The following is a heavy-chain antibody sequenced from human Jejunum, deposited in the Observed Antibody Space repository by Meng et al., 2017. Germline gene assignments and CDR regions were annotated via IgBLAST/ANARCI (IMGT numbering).Heavy chain of an antibody. D-gene: IGHD7-27*01. CDR2: AST. CDR3: ARDHWGSLDY. Sequence: VTLQGSGPGLGRPPETLSLVCAVSGGSASSSGYQWGWIRQPPGKGLEWIGYASTNYNPSLKSRVTISVDTSKNQFSLKLTSVTAADTAVYYCARDHWGSLDYWGQGVLVTVSS. CDR1: GGSASSSGYQ. V-gene: IGHV4-61*08. J-gene: IGHJ4*02.